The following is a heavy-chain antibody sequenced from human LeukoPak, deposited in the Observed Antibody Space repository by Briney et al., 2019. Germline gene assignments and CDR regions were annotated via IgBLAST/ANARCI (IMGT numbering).Heavy chain of an antibody. J-gene: IGHJ4*02. Sequence: GGSLRLSCEASGFGFSNSDMNWVRQAPGMGLEWVSYINSGSSTLYYADSVTGRFTISRDNAKKSLYLQMNSLRDEDTAVYYCATIVATMNDYWGQGTQVTVSS. CDR1: GFGFSNSD. CDR2: INSGSSTL. CDR3: ATIVATMNDY. D-gene: IGHD5-12*01. V-gene: IGHV3-48*02.